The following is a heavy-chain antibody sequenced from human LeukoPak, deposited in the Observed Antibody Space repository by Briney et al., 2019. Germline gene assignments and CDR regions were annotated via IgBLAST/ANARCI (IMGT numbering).Heavy chain of an antibody. CDR2: IYYSGST. CDR3: AKVVSYGVVVTIFDY. V-gene: IGHV4-39*07. D-gene: IGHD3-22*01. CDR1: GGSISSSSYY. Sequence: PSETLSLTCTVSGGSISSSSYYWGWIRQPPGKGLEWIGSIYYSGSTYYNPSLKSRVTISVDTSKNQFSLKLSSVTAADTAVYYCAKVVSYGVVVTIFDYWGQGTLVTVSS. J-gene: IGHJ4*02.